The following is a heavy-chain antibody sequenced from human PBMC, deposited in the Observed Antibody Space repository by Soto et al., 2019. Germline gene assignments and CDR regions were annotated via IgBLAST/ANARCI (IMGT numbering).Heavy chain of an antibody. J-gene: IGHJ4*02. CDR1: GGSFSGYC. CDR2: INHSGST. V-gene: IGHV4-34*01. D-gene: IGHD3-16*02. Sequence: SETLSRTCAVYGGSFSGYCWSCIRQPPGKGLEWIVEINHSGSTNYNPSLKSRVTISVDKSKNQFSLKLSSVTAADTAVYYCERGTPPGNDYVWGSYSYTLSPIAYWAQGTMVTFSS. CDR3: ERGTPPGNDYVWGSYSYTLSPIAY.